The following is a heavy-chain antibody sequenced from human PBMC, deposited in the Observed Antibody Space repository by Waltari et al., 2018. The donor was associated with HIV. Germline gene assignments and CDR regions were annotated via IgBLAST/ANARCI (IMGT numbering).Heavy chain of an antibody. Sequence: QVQLVQSGAEVKKPGSSVKVSCKASGGTFSSYAISWVRQAPGQGLEWMGGIIPIFGTANYAQKFQGRVTITADKSTSTAYMELSSLRSEDTAVYYCASYYYDSSGYGSGAPFDLWGRGTLVTVSS. D-gene: IGHD3-22*01. CDR2: IIPIFGTA. CDR3: ASYYYDSSGYGSGAPFDL. CDR1: GGTFSSYA. V-gene: IGHV1-69*06. J-gene: IGHJ2*01.